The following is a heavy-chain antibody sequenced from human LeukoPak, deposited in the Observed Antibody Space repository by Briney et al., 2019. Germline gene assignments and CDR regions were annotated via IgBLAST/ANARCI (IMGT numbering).Heavy chain of an antibody. J-gene: IGHJ4*02. CDR3: ARQETYFDY. Sequence: GESLKISCQGSGYSFTTYWIAWVRQLPGRGLEWMGIIYPGDSDTRYSPSFQGQVTISADKSISTACLQWSSLKASDTAMYYCARQETYFDYWGQGTLVTVSS. V-gene: IGHV5-51*01. CDR2: IYPGDSDT. CDR1: GYSFTTYW.